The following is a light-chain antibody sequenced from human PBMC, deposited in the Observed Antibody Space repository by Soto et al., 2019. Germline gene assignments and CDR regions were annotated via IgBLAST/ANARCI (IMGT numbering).Light chain of an antibody. J-gene: IGKJ3*01. CDR3: QQYYSTPFT. CDR1: QSVFYSSNNKNY. V-gene: IGKV4-1*01. Sequence: DIVMTQSPDSLAVSLGERATINCKSSQSVFYSSNNKNYLAWYQQKPGQPPKLLIYWASTQESGVPDRFTGSGSGTDFTLTINSLQAEDVAVYYCQQYYSTPFTFGPGTKVDVK. CDR2: WAS.